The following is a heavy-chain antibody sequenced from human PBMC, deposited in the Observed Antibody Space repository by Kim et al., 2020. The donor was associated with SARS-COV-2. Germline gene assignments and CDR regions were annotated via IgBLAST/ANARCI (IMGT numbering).Heavy chain of an antibody. CDR3: AKEYSSTY. V-gene: IGHV3-23*01. J-gene: IGHJ4*02. CDR2: GHKT. D-gene: IGHD6-13*01. Sequence: GHKTYCADSVEGRFTISRDNFKNTLYLQMNSLRAEDTAVYYCAKEYSSTYWGQGILVTVSS.